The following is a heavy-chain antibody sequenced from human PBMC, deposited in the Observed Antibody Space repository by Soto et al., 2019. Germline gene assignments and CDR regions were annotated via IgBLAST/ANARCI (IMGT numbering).Heavy chain of an antibody. CDR2: ISSSSTI. Sequence: GGSVRLSCAASGCNSSSYSRKLVRQAPGKGLEWVSYISSSSTIYYADSVKGLFTISRDNAKNSLYLQMNSLRDEDTAVSYCARDLSSSSSADYWGQGTLVTVSS. V-gene: IGHV3-48*02. CDR3: ARDLSSSSSADY. CDR1: GCNSSSYS. D-gene: IGHD6-6*01. J-gene: IGHJ4*02.